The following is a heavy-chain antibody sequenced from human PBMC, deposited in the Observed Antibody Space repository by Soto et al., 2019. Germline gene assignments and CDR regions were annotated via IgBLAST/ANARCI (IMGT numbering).Heavy chain of an antibody. CDR1: VVSISSSSYY. Sequence: SETLSLTCTFSVVSISSSSYYCGWIRQPPWKGLEWIGSIYYSGSTYYNPSLKSRVTISVDTSKNQFSLKLSSVTAADTAVYYCARIERKLGYCSSTSCRYSYYGMEVWGQGTPVNVS. V-gene: IGHV4-39*01. CDR3: ARIERKLGYCSSTSCRYSYYGMEV. J-gene: IGHJ6*01. D-gene: IGHD2-2*01. CDR2: IYYSGST.